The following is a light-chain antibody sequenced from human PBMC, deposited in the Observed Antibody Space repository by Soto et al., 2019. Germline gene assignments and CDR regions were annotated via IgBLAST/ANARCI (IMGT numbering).Light chain of an antibody. Sequence: QSVLTQPPSASGSPGQSVTISCTGTSSDVGGYNYVSWYQQPPGKAPKLMISEVSKRPSGVPDRFSGSKSGNTASLTVSGLQAEDEADYYCSSFAGNNNLVFGGGTKLTVL. CDR3: SSFAGNNNLV. CDR1: SSDVGGYNY. V-gene: IGLV2-8*01. J-gene: IGLJ2*01. CDR2: EVS.